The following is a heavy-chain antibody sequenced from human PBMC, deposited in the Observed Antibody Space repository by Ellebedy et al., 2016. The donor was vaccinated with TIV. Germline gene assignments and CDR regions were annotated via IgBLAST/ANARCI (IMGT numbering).Heavy chain of an antibody. J-gene: IGHJ4*02. CDR1: GGSLSGYY. Sequence: MLSETLSLTCTVSGGSLSGYYWSWMRQPPGKGLEWIAYIHNNGDTYYNPSLKSRVTISLDASKNQFSLKKSSVTATDTALFYCARHGKSGSYSPYFDYWGQGTLVTVSP. D-gene: IGHD1-26*01. V-gene: IGHV4-59*08. CDR3: ARHGKSGSYSPYFDY. CDR2: IHNNGDT.